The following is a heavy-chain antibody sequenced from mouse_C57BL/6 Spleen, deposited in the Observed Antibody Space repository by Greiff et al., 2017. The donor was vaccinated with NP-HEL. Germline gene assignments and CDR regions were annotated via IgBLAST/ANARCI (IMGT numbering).Heavy chain of an antibody. CDR2: ISPGSGNT. CDR1: GYSFTSYY. J-gene: IGHJ1*03. CDR3: ARCSNYVDWYFDV. D-gene: IGHD2-5*01. V-gene: IGHV1-66*01. Sequence: VQLQQSGPELVKPGASVKISCKASGYSFTSYYIHWVQQRPGQGLEWIGWISPGSGNTKYNEKFKGKATLTAETSSSTAYMQLSSLTSEDSAGYYCARCSNYVDWYFDVWGTGTTVTVSS.